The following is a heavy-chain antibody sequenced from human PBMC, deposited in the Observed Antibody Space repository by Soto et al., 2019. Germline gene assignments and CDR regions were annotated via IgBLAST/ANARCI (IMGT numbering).Heavy chain of an antibody. J-gene: IGHJ6*03. Sequence: GGSLRLSCAASGFTFSSYSMNWVRQAPGKGLEWVSYISSSSSTIYYADSVKGRFTISRDNAKNSLYLQMNSLRAEDTAVYYCARDPPRLQEGDYYYYMDVWGKGTTVTVSS. CDR2: ISSSSSTI. V-gene: IGHV3-48*01. CDR3: ARDPPRLQEGDYYYYMDV. CDR1: GFTFSSYS. D-gene: IGHD3-16*01.